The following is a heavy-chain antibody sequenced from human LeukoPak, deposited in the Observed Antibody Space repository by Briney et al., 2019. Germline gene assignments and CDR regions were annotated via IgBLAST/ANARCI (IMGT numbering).Heavy chain of an antibody. Sequence: SGGSPRLSCAASGFTFSDYYMSWICQAPGKGLEWFSYISTGSSYTIYADSVKGRFTISRDNAKNSLYLQMNSLRAEDAAVYYCARDGSSPQYFQHWGQGTLVTVSS. CDR3: ARDGSSPQYFQH. J-gene: IGHJ1*01. D-gene: IGHD1-1*01. CDR1: GFTFSDYY. V-gene: IGHV3-11*05. CDR2: ISTGSSYT.